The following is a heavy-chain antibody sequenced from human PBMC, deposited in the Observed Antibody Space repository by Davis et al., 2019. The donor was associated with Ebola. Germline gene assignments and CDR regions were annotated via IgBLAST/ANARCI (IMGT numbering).Heavy chain of an antibody. Sequence: ASVQISCKASGYTFTSYGISWVRQAPGQGLEWMGWISAYNGNTNYAQNLQGSVTMTTDTSTSTPYMKLRSLRSDETAVYYCARGLLRYFDWSPILCGMDVWGKGTTVTVSS. V-gene: IGHV1-18*01. J-gene: IGHJ6*04. CDR1: GYTFTSYG. CDR2: ISAYNGNT. D-gene: IGHD3-9*01. CDR3: ARGLLRYFDWSPILCGMDV.